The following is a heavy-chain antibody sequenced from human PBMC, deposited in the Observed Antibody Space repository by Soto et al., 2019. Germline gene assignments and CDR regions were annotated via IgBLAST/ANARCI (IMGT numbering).Heavy chain of an antibody. V-gene: IGHV3-33*01. CDR2: IWYDGSNK. CDR3: ARDRAAIQLWPRPPYYYYGMEV. J-gene: IGHJ6*04. CDR1: GFTFSSYG. Sequence: GGSLRLSCAASGFTFSSYGMHWVRQAPGKGLEWVAVIWYDGSNKYYADSVKGRFTISRDNSKNTPYLQMNSLRAEDTAVYYCARDRAAIQLWPRPPYYYYGMEVWGKGTTATVSS. D-gene: IGHD5-18*01.